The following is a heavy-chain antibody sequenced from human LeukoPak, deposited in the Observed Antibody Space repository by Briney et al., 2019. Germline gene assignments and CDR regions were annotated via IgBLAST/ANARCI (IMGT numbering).Heavy chain of an antibody. CDR1: GGSISSYY. J-gene: IGHJ4*02. CDR3: ARDRTKLGLDY. Sequence: PSETLALTRTVSGGSISSYYWSWIRQPPGKGLEWIGYIYYSGSTNYNPSLKSRVTISVDTSKNQFSLKLSSVTAADTAVYYCARDRTKLGLDYWGQGTLVSVSS. D-gene: IGHD1-1*01. V-gene: IGHV4-59*01. CDR2: IYYSGST.